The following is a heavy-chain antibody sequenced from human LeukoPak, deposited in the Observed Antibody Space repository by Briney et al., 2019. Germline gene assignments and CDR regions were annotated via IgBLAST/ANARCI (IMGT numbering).Heavy chain of an antibody. Sequence: ASVKVSCKASGYTFTSYAMHWVRQAPGQRLEWMGWSNAGNGNTKYSQEFQGRVTITRDTSASTAYMELSSLRSEDMAVYYCARDGQWLDSYYYYGMDVWGQGTTVTVSS. D-gene: IGHD6-19*01. CDR1: GYTFTSYA. CDR2: SNAGNGNT. J-gene: IGHJ6*02. V-gene: IGHV1-3*02. CDR3: ARDGQWLDSYYYYGMDV.